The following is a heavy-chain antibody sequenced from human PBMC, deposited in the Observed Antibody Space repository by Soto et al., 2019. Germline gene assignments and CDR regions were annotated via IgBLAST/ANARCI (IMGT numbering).Heavy chain of an antibody. V-gene: IGHV3-74*01. CDR2: INSDGSST. J-gene: IGHJ5*02. D-gene: IGHD2-15*01. CDR1: GFTFRSYW. CDR3: ARADCSGGNCYGWFDP. Sequence: GGSLRLSCAASGFTFRSYWMHWVRQAPGKGLVWVSRINSDGSSTNYADSVKGRFTISRDNAKNTLYLQMNSLRAEDTAVYYCARADCSGGNCYGWFDPWGQGTLVTVSS.